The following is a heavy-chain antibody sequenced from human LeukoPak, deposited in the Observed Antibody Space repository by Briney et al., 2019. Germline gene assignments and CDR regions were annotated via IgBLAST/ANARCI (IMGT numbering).Heavy chain of an antibody. D-gene: IGHD2-21*01. J-gene: IGHJ6*03. CDR2: ISWNSGSI. CDR1: GFTLDDYA. CDR3: AKDFLSEVYSDYMDV. Sequence: GRSLRLSCAASGFTLDDYAMHWVRQAPGKGLEWVSGISWNSGSIGYADSVKGRITISRDNAKNSLYLQMNSLRAEDTALYYCAKDFLSEVYSDYMDVWGKGTTVTVSS. V-gene: IGHV3-9*01.